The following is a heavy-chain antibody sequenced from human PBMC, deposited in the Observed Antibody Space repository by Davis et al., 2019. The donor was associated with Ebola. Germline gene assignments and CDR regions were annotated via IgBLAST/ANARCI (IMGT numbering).Heavy chain of an antibody. CDR3: AREAGEELRFLEWLSAYYYYGMDV. V-gene: IGHV3-23*01. CDR2: ISGSGGST. Sequence: PGGSLRLSCAASGFTFSSYAMSWVRQAPGKGLEWVSAISGSGGSTYYADSVKGRFTISRDNAKNSLYLQMNSLRDEDTAVYYCAREAGEELRFLEWLSAYYYYGMDVWSQGTTVTVSS. J-gene: IGHJ6*02. D-gene: IGHD3-3*01. CDR1: GFTFSSYA.